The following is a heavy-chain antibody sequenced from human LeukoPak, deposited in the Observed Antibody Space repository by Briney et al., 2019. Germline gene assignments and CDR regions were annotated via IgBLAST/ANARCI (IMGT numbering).Heavy chain of an antibody. D-gene: IGHD3-10*01. CDR3: ARAPVLLWFGELLSPPDY. CDR1: GYTFTSYG. Sequence: ASVKVSCKASGYTFTSYGISWVRLAPGQGLEWMGWISAYNGNTNHAQKLQGRVTMTTDTSTSTAYMELRSLRSDDTAVYYCARAPVLLWFGELLSPPDYWGQGTLVTVSS. J-gene: IGHJ4*02. V-gene: IGHV1-18*01. CDR2: ISAYNGNT.